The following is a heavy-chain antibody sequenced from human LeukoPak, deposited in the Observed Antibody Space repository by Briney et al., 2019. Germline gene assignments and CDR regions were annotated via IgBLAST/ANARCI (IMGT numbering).Heavy chain of an antibody. V-gene: IGHV1-18*01. CDR2: ISAYNGNT. Sequence: ASVKVSCKASGYTFTSYGISWVRQAPGQGLEWMGWISAYNGNTNYAQKLQGRVTMTTDTSTSTAYMELRSLRSDDTAVYYCARAPPRSWVSADSSGWYQLGFPGYYGMDVWGQGTTVTVSS. CDR3: ARAPPRSWVSADSSGWYQLGFPGYYGMDV. D-gene: IGHD6-19*01. J-gene: IGHJ6*02. CDR1: GYTFTSYG.